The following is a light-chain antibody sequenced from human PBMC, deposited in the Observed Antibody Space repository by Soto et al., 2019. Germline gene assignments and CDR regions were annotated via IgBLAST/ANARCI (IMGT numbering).Light chain of an antibody. CDR3: QQYNNWPPGIT. Sequence: DIQMTQSPSTLSSSVGDRVTITCRASQGIGVWLAWYQQKPGRAPKLLIYDASNLENGVPSRFSGSGSGTEFTLTISSLQSEDFAVYYCQQYNNWPPGITFGQGTRLEIK. V-gene: IGKV1-5*01. J-gene: IGKJ5*01. CDR1: QGIGVW. CDR2: DAS.